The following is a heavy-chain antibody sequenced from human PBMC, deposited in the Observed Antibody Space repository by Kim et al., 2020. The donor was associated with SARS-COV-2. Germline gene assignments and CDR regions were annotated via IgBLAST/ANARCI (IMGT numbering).Heavy chain of an antibody. V-gene: IGHV4-39*01. CDR2: IYYSGST. D-gene: IGHD3-10*01. J-gene: IGHJ4*02. CDR3: ARLVGRSVQGVIDY. Sequence: SETLSLTCTVSGGSISSSSYYWGWIRQPPGKGLEWIGSIYYSGSTYYNPSLKSRVTISVDTSKNQFSLKLSSVTAADTAVYYCARLVGRSVQGVIDYWGQGTLVTVSS. CDR1: GGSISSSSYY.